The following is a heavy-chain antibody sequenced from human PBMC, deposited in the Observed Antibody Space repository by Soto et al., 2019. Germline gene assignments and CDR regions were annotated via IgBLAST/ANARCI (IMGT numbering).Heavy chain of an antibody. CDR2: IWNAGNNK. V-gene: IGHV3-33*01. J-gene: IGHJ4*02. CDR1: GFTFSSHA. D-gene: IGHD4-4*01. CDR3: ARGTDYSNFGYFDS. Sequence: QVQLVESGGGVVQPGRSLRLSCAASGFTFSSHAMNWVRQAPGKGLEWVALIWNAGNNKYYADAGSVKGRFTISRDNSRNTLYLEMNSVRADDTGVYYCARGTDYSNFGYFDSWGQGTLVTVSS.